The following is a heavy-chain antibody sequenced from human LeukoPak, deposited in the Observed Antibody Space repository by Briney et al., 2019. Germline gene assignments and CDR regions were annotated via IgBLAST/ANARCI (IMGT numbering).Heavy chain of an antibody. CDR1: GFTFGDYA. CDR2: IRSKAYGGTT. J-gene: IGHJ4*02. D-gene: IGHD2-2*02. Sequence: GGSLRLSCTASGFTFGDYAMSWFRQAPGKGLEWVGFIRSKAYGGTTEYAASVKGRFTISRDDSKSIAYLQMNSLKTEDTAVYYCTRLVVQAAITQLETDFDYWGQGTLVTVSS. V-gene: IGHV3-49*03. CDR3: TRLVVQAAITQLETDFDY.